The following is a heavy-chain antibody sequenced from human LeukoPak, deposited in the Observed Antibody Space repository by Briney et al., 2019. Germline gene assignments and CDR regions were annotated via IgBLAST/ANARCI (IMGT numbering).Heavy chain of an antibody. CDR1: GYTFTGYY. CDR3: ARGMHYYYGMDV. V-gene: IGHV1-18*04. J-gene: IGHJ6*02. Sequence: ASVKVSCKASGYTFTGYYMHWVRQAPGQGLEWMGWISAYNGNTNYAQKLQGRVTMTTDTSTSTAYMELRSLRSDDTAVYYCARGMHYYYGMDVWGQGTTVTVSS. CDR2: ISAYNGNT.